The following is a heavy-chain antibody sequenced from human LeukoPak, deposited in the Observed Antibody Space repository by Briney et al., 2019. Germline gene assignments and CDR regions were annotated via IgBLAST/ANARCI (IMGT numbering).Heavy chain of an antibody. J-gene: IGHJ5*02. CDR1: GYTFASYD. V-gene: IGHV1-8*01. Sequence: ASVTVSCKASGYTFASYDINWVRQAPGQGLEWMGWMNPNSANTGYARKFQGRVTMTRDTSISTAYMELSRLRSDDTAVYYCASRSSTSTMGFDPWGQGTLVTVSS. D-gene: IGHD2-2*01. CDR3: ASRSSTSTMGFDP. CDR2: MNPNSANT.